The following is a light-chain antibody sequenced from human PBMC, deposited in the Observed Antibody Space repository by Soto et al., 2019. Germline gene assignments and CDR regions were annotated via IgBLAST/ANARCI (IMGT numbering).Light chain of an antibody. Sequence: ELVLTESPATLSLSPWERATLSCRASQSVSSGYLAWYQQKPGQAPRLLIYATSSRATGLPDRFSGSGSGTDFALTISRLEPEDFAVYYCQHYDDSPPWTFGQGTKVDIK. V-gene: IGKV3-20*01. CDR2: ATS. J-gene: IGKJ1*01. CDR1: QSVSSGY. CDR3: QHYDDSPPWT.